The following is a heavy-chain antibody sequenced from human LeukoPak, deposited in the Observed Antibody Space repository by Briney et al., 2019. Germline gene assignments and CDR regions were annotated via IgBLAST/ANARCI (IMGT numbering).Heavy chain of an antibody. D-gene: IGHD3-3*01. J-gene: IGHJ6*03. Sequence: PSETLSLTXTVSGGSISSSNYYWGWIRQPPGMGLVGNGSIYYSSSAYYNPSIKSRVTISVDTSKNQFSLKLSSVTAADTAVYYCARQNDFWSGYSSRPAYMDVWGKGTTVTVSS. CDR2: IYYSSSA. CDR3: ARQNDFWSGYSSRPAYMDV. CDR1: GGSISSSNYY. V-gene: IGHV4-39*01.